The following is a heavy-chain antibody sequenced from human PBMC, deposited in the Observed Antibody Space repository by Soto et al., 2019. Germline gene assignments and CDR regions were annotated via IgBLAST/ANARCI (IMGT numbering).Heavy chain of an antibody. CDR2: INPNSGGT. V-gene: IGHV1-2*04. J-gene: IGHJ6*02. D-gene: IGHD2-2*01. CDR1: GYTFTGYY. Sequence: QVQLVQSGAEVKKPGASVKVSCKASGYTFTGYYMHWVRQAPGQGLEWMGWINPNSGGTTYAQKFQGWVTMTRDTSISTVYRELSRLRSDDTDVYYCARDGASCNSTSCSVPCGMALWGQGTTVTVS. CDR3: ARDGASCNSTSCSVPCGMAL.